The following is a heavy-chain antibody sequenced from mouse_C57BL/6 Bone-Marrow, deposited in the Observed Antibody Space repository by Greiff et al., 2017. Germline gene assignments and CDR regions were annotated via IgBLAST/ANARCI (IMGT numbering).Heavy chain of an antibody. V-gene: IGHV5-16*01. D-gene: IGHD1-1*01. CDR2: INYDGSST. J-gene: IGHJ4*01. CDR1: GFTFSDYY. CDR3: ARERYYYGTPYYAMDY. Sequence: EVKLVESEGGLVQPGSSMKLSCTASGFTFSDYYMAWVRQVPEKGLEWVADINYDGSSTYYLDSLKSRFIISRDNAKNILYLQMSSLKSEDTATYYCARERYYYGTPYYAMDYWGQGTSVTVSS.